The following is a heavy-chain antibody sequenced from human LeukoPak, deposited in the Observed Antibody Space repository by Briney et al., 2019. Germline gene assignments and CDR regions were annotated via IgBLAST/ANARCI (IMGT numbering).Heavy chain of an antibody. J-gene: IGHJ4*02. V-gene: IGHV4-31*03. Sequence: SQTLSLTCTVSGGSISSGGYYWSWIRQHPGKGLEWIGYIYYSGSTYYNPSLKSRVTISVDTSKNQFSLKLSSVTAADTAVYYCAGDPYCSGGSCYSGYWGQGTLVTVSS. D-gene: IGHD2-15*01. CDR3: AGDPYCSGGSCYSGY. CDR1: GGSISSGGYY. CDR2: IYYSGST.